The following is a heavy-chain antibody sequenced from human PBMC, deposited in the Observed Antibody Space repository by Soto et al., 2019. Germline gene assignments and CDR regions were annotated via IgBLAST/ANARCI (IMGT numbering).Heavy chain of an antibody. Sequence: ASVKVSCKASGFTFTSSAVQWVRQARGQRLEWIGWIVVGSGNTNYAQKFQGRVTITRDTSASTAFMELSSLGSEDTAVYFCARDDGSNSYYFDYWGQGTLVTVSS. J-gene: IGHJ4*02. CDR3: ARDDGSNSYYFDY. V-gene: IGHV1-58*01. D-gene: IGHD7-27*01. CDR1: GFTFTSSA. CDR2: IVVGSGNT.